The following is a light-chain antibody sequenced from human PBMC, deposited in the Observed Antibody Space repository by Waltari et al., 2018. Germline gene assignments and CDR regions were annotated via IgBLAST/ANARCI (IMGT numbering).Light chain of an antibody. CDR1: QALSSY. CDR3: QQYYNYPWT. V-gene: IGKV1-8*01. J-gene: IGKJ1*01. Sequence: AIRMTQSPSSLSASTGDRVTITCRASQALSSYLAWYQQKPGKAPKFLIYATSTLQSGVPSRFSGSGFGTDFTLTINCLQSEDFATYYCQQYYNYPWTFGQGTKVEIK. CDR2: ATS.